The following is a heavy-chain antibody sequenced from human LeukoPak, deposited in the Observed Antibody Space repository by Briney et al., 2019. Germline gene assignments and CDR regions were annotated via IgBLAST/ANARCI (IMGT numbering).Heavy chain of an antibody. CDR3: ARDFSTPMAPQGGDNWFDP. Sequence: SETLSLTCTVSGDSISSYYWSWIRQPAGKGLEWIGRIYTSGSTNYNPSLKSRVTMSVDTSKNQFSLKLSSVTAADTAVYYCARDFSTPMAPQGGDNWFDPWGQGTLVTVSS. CDR1: GDSISSYY. J-gene: IGHJ5*02. CDR2: IYTSGST. V-gene: IGHV4-4*07. D-gene: IGHD2-2*01.